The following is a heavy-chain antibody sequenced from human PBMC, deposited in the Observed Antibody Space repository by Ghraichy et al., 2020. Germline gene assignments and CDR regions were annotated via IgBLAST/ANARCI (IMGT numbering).Heavy chain of an antibody. V-gene: IGHV3-15*01. CDR2: IKSKTDGGTT. CDR3: TTDLGQDIELDY. D-gene: IGHD5-12*01. CDR1: GFTFSNAW. J-gene: IGHJ4*02. Sequence: GGSLRLSCAASGFTFSNAWMSWVRQAPGKGLEWVGRIKSKTDGGTTDYAAPVKGRFTISRDDSKNTLYLQMNSLKTEDTAVYYCTTDLGQDIELDYWGQGTLVTVSS.